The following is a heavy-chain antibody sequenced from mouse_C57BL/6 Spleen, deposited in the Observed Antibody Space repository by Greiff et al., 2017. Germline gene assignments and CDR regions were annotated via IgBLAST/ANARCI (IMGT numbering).Heavy chain of an antibody. CDR3: ATAEVWFAY. Sequence: VTLVESGPELVKPGASVKLSCKASGYAFSSSWMNWVKQRPGQGLEWIGRIYPGDGDTNYNGKFKGKATLTADKSTSTASMQLSSLTSEDSAFYFCATAEVWFAYWGQGTLVTVSA. CDR2: IYPGDGDT. J-gene: IGHJ3*01. V-gene: IGHV1-82*01. CDR1: GYAFSSSW.